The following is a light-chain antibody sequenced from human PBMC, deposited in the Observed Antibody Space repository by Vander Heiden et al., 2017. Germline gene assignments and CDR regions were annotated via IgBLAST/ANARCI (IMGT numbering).Light chain of an antibody. V-gene: IGKV1-33*01. Sequence: DIQMTQSPSSLSASVGDRVTITCQASQDISNYLNWYQQKPGKAPKLLIYDASNLEKGVPSRFSGCGSGTDFTFTISSLQPEDIATYYCQQYDNRLFTFGPGTKVDIK. CDR1: QDISNY. CDR3: QQYDNRLFT. J-gene: IGKJ3*01. CDR2: DAS.